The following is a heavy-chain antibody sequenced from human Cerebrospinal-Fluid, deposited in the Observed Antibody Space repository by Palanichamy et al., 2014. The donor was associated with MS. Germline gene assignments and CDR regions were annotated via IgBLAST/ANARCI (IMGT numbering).Heavy chain of an antibody. D-gene: IGHD4-17*01. CDR3: ARTYFYGPENRQEYDWFDP. Sequence: QVQLVQSGGEVKKPGASVKVSCKTSGYSFSGYGISWVRQAPGQGLEWMGWISTFNGKKNSAQTLRGRLTMTTDTSTSTAYMELRNLRSDDTAVYYCARTYFYGPENRQEYDWFDPWGQGTLVTVSS. CDR2: ISTFNGKK. CDR1: GYSFSGYG. J-gene: IGHJ5*02. V-gene: IGHV1-18*01.